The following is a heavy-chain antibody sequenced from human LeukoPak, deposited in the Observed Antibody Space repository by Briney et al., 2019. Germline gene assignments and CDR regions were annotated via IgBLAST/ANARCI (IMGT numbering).Heavy chain of an antibody. V-gene: IGHV3-53*01. D-gene: IGHD6-13*01. CDR3: ARGQQQLANFDY. CDR1: GFTVSSNY. Sequence: PGGSLRLSCAASGFTVSSNYMSWVRQAPGKGLEWVSVIYSGGSTYYADSVKGRFTISRDNSKDTLYLQMNSLRAEDTAVYYCARGQQQLANFDYWGQGTLVTVSS. CDR2: IYSGGST. J-gene: IGHJ4*02.